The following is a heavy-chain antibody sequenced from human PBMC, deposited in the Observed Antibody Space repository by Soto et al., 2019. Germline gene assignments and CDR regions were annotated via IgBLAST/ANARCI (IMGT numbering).Heavy chain of an antibody. D-gene: IGHD6-13*01. V-gene: IGHV3-33*01. CDR3: ARDREQQLLPGPFDP. Sequence: GGSLRLSCAASGFTFSSYGMHWVRQAPGKGLEWVAVIWYDGSNKYYADSVKGRFTISRDNSKNTLYLQMNSLRAEDTAVYYCARDREQQLLPGPFDPWGQGTLVTVSS. CDR2: IWYDGSNK. J-gene: IGHJ5*02. CDR1: GFTFSSYG.